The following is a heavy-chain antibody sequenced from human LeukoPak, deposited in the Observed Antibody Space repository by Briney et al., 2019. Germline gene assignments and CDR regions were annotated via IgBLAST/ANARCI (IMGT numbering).Heavy chain of an antibody. Sequence: ASVKVSCKASGGTFSSYAISWVRQAPGQGLEWMGGIIPIFGTANYAQKFQGRVTITTDESTSTAYMELSSLRSEDTAVYYCARSIVVVPAASVSSLHIWRYYYYMDVWGKGTTVTVSS. CDR1: GGTFSSYA. J-gene: IGHJ6*03. CDR2: IIPIFGTA. CDR3: ARSIVVVPAASVSSLHIWRYYYYMDV. V-gene: IGHV1-69*05. D-gene: IGHD2-2*01.